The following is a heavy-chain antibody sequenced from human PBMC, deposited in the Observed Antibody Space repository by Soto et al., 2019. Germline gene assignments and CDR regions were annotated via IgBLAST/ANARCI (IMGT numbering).Heavy chain of an antibody. D-gene: IGHD6-19*01. CDR1: GYMFTKSA. CDR2: ISGDSGNT. CDR3: ARDGVAAGNINFDY. V-gene: IGHV1-3*01. Sequence: ASVKVSCKASGYMFTKSAMHWVRQAPGQRLEWMGWISGDSGNTKYSPKLQDRVTITRDTSASTAYMELSSLRSEDTALYYCARDGVAAGNINFDYWGQGTLVTVSS. J-gene: IGHJ4*01.